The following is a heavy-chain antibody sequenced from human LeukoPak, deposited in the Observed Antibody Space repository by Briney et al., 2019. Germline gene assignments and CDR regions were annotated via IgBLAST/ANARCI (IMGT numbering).Heavy chain of an antibody. D-gene: IGHD3-10*01. CDR3: ARVKGREGSTVIIDY. V-gene: IGHV4-59*02. CDR1: GGSVSNYY. Sequence: SETLSLTRTVSGGSVSNYYWSWIRQSPGKGLEWIGYISHSGSVNYNPSLKSRVTMSVGTSKNQFSLKLSSVTAAGTAVYYCARVKGREGSTVIIDYWGQGTLVTVSS. J-gene: IGHJ4*02. CDR2: ISHSGSV.